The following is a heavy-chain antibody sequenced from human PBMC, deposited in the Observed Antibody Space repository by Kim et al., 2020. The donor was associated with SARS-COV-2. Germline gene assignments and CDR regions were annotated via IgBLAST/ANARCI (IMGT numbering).Heavy chain of an antibody. CDR2: IYTSGST. CDR3: ARESAAAAGYYYYYYGMDV. Sequence: SETLSLTCTVSGGSISSGSYYWSWIRQPAGKGLEWIGRIYTSGSTNYNPSLKSRVTISVDTSKNQFSLKLSSVTAADTAVYYCARESAAAAGYYYYYYGMDVWGQGTTVTVSS. V-gene: IGHV4-61*02. CDR1: GGSISSGSYY. J-gene: IGHJ6*02. D-gene: IGHD6-13*01.